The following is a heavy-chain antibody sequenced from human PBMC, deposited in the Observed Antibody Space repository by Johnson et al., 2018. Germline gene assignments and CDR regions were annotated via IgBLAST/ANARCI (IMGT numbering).Heavy chain of an antibody. J-gene: IGHJ6*03. CDR3: EKGGGYYYYMDV. V-gene: IGHV3-23*04. Sequence: EVQLVESGGGLVQPGRSLRLSCAASGFTFDDYAMHWVRQAPGKGLEWVSGISGSGGSTYYADSVKGRFTISRDNSKNTRYLQMNSLRAEDTAVYYCEKGGGYYYYMDVWGKGTTVTVCS. CDR1: GFTFDDYA. CDR2: ISGSGGST.